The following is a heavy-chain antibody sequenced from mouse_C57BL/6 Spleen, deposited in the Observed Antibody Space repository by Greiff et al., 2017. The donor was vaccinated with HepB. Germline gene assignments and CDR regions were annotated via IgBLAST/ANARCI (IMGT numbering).Heavy chain of an antibody. J-gene: IGHJ2*01. V-gene: IGHV1-55*01. CDR2: IYPGSGGT. CDR3: AKNYYGSSYLDY. D-gene: IGHD1-1*01. CDR1: GYTFTSYW. Sequence: QVQLQQPGAELVKPGASVKMSCKASGYTFTSYWITWVKQRPGQGLEWIGDIYPGSGGTNYNEKFKSKATLTVDTSSSTAYMQLSSLTSEDSAVYYCAKNYYGSSYLDYWGQGTTLTVSS.